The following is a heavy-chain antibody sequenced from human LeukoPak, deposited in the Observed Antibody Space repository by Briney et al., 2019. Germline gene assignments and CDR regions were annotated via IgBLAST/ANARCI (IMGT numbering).Heavy chain of an antibody. J-gene: IGHJ4*02. CDR2: INSDGSST. CDR1: GFTFNRNW. Sequence: QPGGSLRLSCADSGFTFNRNWMHWVRQAPGKGLVWVSRINSDGSSTSYADSVKGRSTISRDNAKNTLYLQMNSLRAEDTAVYYCAPSSSWYWGQGTLVTVSS. V-gene: IGHV3-74*01. D-gene: IGHD6-13*01. CDR3: APSSSWY.